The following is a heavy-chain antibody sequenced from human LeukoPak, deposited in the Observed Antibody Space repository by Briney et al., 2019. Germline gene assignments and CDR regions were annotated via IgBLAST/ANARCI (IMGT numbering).Heavy chain of an antibody. J-gene: IGHJ4*02. D-gene: IGHD5-12*01. CDR1: GYTFTGYY. V-gene: IGHV1-2*06. CDR3: ARGSRSGYDLGSVVNY. CDR2: INPNSGGT. Sequence: GASVKVSCKASGYTFTGYYMHWVRQAPGQGLEWMGRINPNSGGTNYAQKFQGRVTMTRDTSISTAYMELSRLRSDDTAVYYCARGSRSGYDLGSVVNYWGQGTLVTVSS.